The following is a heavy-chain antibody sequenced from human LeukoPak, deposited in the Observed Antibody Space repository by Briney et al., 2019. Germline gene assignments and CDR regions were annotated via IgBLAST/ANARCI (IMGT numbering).Heavy chain of an antibody. CDR1: GYTFSSSW. Sequence: GKSLKISCKGSGYTFSSSWIGWVRQMPGEGLEWVGIIYPGDSDTRYSPSFQGQVTISADKSISTAYLQWSSLKASDTAMYYCARYNSSGIDCWGQGTLVTVSS. CDR2: IYPGDSDT. CDR3: ARYNSSGIDC. V-gene: IGHV5-51*03. D-gene: IGHD6-13*01. J-gene: IGHJ4*02.